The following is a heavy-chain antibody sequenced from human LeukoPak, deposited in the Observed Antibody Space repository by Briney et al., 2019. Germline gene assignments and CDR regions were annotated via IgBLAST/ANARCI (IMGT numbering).Heavy chain of an antibody. J-gene: IGHJ6*03. V-gene: IGHV1-2*02. CDR3: AARPPPYYYYYYMDV. CDR1: GYTFTCYY. Sequence: GASVKVSCKASGYTFTCYYMHWVRQAPGQGLEWMGWINPNSGGTNYAQKFQGRVTMTRDTSISTAYMELSRLRSDDTAVYYCAARPPPYYYYYYMDVWGKGTTVTVSS. D-gene: IGHD6-6*01. CDR2: INPNSGGT.